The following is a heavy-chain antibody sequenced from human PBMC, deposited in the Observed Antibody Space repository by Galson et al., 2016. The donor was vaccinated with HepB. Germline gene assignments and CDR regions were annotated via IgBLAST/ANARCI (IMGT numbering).Heavy chain of an antibody. J-gene: IGHJ6*03. D-gene: IGHD1-7*01. Sequence: SLRLSCAASGFIFSNFAMSWVRQAPGKGLEWVSPISDSGGSTYYADSVKGRFTISRDNAKNSLCLQMNSLRVEDTGVYYCARDWLELRHYYYMDVWGKGTTVTVSS. V-gene: IGHV3-23*01. CDR1: GFIFSNFA. CDR2: ISDSGGST. CDR3: ARDWLELRHYYYMDV.